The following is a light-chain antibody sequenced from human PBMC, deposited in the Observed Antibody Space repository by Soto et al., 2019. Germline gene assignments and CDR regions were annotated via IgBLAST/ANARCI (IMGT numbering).Light chain of an antibody. V-gene: IGKV1-39*01. Sequence: DFQMTQSPSSLSASVGVRVTITCRATQITVTYLNRYLQKPGKAPKLLIYAASNLQSGVPSRFSGSGSGTDFTLTISSLQPEDFATYFCQQSYSTPPWTFGQGTKVDIK. J-gene: IGKJ1*01. CDR2: AAS. CDR3: QQSYSTPPWT. CDR1: QITVTY.